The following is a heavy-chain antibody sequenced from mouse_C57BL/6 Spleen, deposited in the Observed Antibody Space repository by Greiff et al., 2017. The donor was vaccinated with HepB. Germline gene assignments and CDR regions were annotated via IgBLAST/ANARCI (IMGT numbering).Heavy chain of an antibody. CDR2: FYPGSGSI. CDR1: GYTFTEYT. V-gene: IGHV1-62-2*01. CDR3: ARHELVTTDWYFDV. J-gene: IGHJ1*03. Sequence: VKVVESGSELVKPGASVKLSCKASGYTFTEYTIHWVKQRSGQGLEWIGWFYPGSGSIKYNEKFKDKATLTADKSSSTVYMELSRLTSEDSAVYFCARHELVTTDWYFDVWGTGTTVTVSS. D-gene: IGHD2-2*01.